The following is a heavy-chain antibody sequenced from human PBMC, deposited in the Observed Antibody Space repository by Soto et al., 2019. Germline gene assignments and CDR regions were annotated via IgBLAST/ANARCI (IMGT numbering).Heavy chain of an antibody. CDR2: ISGRGSSP. CDR1: GFRFSNYA. D-gene: IGHD6-13*01. V-gene: IGHV3-23*01. J-gene: IGHJ6*03. Sequence: EVELLESGGTLEQPGGSLRLSCTASGFRFSNYAMSWVRQAPGKGLEWVSGISGRGSSPYYADSGKGRFTISRDTSKNTLYLQMNSLRAEDTAVYYCAKGEADYYYYMDVWGKGTTVTVSS. CDR3: AKGEADYYYYMDV.